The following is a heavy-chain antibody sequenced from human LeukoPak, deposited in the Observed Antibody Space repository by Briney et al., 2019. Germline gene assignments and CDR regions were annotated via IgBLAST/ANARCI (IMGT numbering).Heavy chain of an antibody. J-gene: IGHJ5*02. CDR1: GGSISSSSYY. CDR2: IYYSGST. D-gene: IGHD3-10*01. Sequence: TLSLXCTVSGGSISSSSYYWGWIRQPPGKGLEWIGSIYYSGSTYYNPSLKSRVTISVDTSKNQFSLKLSSVTAADTAVYYCARAYGSGPERWFDPWGQGTLVTVSS. V-gene: IGHV4-39*01. CDR3: ARAYGSGPERWFDP.